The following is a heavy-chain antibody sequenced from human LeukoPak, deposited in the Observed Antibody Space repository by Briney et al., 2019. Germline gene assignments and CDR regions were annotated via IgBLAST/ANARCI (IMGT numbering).Heavy chain of an antibody. D-gene: IGHD3-3*01. Sequence: SETLSLTCTVSGGSISSYYWSWIRQTPGKGLEWIGYIYYSGSTNYNPSLKSRVTISVDTSKNQFSLKLSSVTAADTAVYYCARETILGNYIDVWGKGTTGTVSS. CDR1: GGSISSYY. CDR3: ARETILGNYIDV. CDR2: IYYSGST. J-gene: IGHJ6*03. V-gene: IGHV4-59*01.